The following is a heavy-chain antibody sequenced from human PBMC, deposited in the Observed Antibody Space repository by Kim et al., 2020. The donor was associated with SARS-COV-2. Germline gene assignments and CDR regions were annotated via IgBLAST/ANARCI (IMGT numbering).Heavy chain of an antibody. CDR1: GFTFSSYA. CDR3: ARDPDALYYMDV. Sequence: GGSLRLSCAASGFTFSSYAIHWVRQAPGKGLQWVAVISYDGSNKYYADSVKGRFIISRDNSKNTLYLQMNSLRAEDTAVYYCARDPDALYYMDVWGKGTTVTVSS. CDR2: ISYDGSNK. J-gene: IGHJ6*03. V-gene: IGHV3-30-3*01.